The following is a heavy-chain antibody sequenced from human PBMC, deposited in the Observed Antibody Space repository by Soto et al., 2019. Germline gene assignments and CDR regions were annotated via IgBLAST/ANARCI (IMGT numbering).Heavy chain of an antibody. CDR3: ARDAPTIAAQDDY. CDR1: GYTFTSYD. D-gene: IGHD6-13*01. V-gene: IGHV1-8*01. Sequence: ASVKVSCKASGYTFTSYDINWVRQATGQGLEWMGWMNPNSGNTGYAQKFQGRVTMTRNTSISTAYMELSSLRSDDTAVYYCARDAPTIAAQDDYWGQGTLVTVSS. J-gene: IGHJ4*02. CDR2: MNPNSGNT.